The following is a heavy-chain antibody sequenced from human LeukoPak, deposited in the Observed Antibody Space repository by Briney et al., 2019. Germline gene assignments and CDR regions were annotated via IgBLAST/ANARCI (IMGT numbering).Heavy chain of an antibody. CDR2: IKTKAESYAT. CDR3: TRLSGGNTDSYYYGLDV. D-gene: IGHD4-23*01. J-gene: IGHJ6*02. Sequence: GGSLRLSCAASGFTVSSNYMNWVRQAPGKGLEWVARIKTKAESYATAYVASVKGRFTISRDDSKNTAYLQMDSLKTEDTAMYYCTRLSGGNTDSYYYGLDVWGQGTTVTVSS. V-gene: IGHV3-73*01. CDR1: GFTVSSNY.